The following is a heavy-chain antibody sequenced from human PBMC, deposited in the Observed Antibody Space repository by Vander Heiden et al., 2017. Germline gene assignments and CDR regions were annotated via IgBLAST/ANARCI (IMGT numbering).Heavy chain of an antibody. V-gene: IGHV1-69*06. Sequence: QAQLVQSGAEVKKPGAPVKVPCKSSGDTFSRYAISWVRQAPGQGLEWMGGIIPIFGTANYAQKFQGRVTITADKSTSTAYMELSSLRSEDTAVYYCARSYYYDSSDYYFDYWGQGTLVTVSS. J-gene: IGHJ4*02. D-gene: IGHD3-22*01. CDR2: IIPIFGTA. CDR1: GDTFSRYA. CDR3: ARSYYYDSSDYYFDY.